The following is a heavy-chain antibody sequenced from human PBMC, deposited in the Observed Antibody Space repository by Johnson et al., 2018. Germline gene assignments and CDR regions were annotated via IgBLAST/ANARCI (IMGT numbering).Heavy chain of an antibody. Sequence: VQLVQSGGGLVQPGGSLRLSCAASGFTVSSDYMNWVRQAPGKGLEWVSVIYSVGSTYYADSVKGRFTISRDISKNTLYLQMNSLGAEDTAVYFCARTTRGAFDIWGQGTLVTVSS. CDR3: ARTTRGAFDI. CDR1: GFTVSSDY. J-gene: IGHJ3*02. V-gene: IGHV3-66*02. D-gene: IGHD4-17*01. CDR2: IYSVGST.